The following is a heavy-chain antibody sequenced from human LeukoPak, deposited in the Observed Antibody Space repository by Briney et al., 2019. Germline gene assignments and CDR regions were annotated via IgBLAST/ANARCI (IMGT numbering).Heavy chain of an antibody. J-gene: IGHJ4*02. Sequence: GGSLRLSCAASGFTFSSYWMNWVRQAPGKGLECVANIKEDGSEKYYVDSVKGRFTISKDNAKNSLSLQMNSLRADDTAVYYGLRGHCSDYTSPGTLVTVSS. CDR2: IKEDGSEK. CDR1: GFTFSSYW. D-gene: IGHD2-21*02. CDR3: LRGHCSDY. V-gene: IGHV3-7*01.